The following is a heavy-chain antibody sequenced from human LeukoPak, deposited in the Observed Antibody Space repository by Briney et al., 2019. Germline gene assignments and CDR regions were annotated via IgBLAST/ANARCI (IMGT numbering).Heavy chain of an antibody. Sequence: ASVKVSCKASGYTFTTYGISWVRQAPGQGLEWMGWISPYNGNTIYAQNLQGRVTMTTDTSTSTAYMELRSLRSDDTAVYYCARDLFELLWFGESLYYFDYWGQGTLVTVSS. D-gene: IGHD3-10*01. V-gene: IGHV1-18*01. J-gene: IGHJ4*02. CDR2: ISPYNGNT. CDR3: ARDLFELLWFGESLYYFDY. CDR1: GYTFTTYG.